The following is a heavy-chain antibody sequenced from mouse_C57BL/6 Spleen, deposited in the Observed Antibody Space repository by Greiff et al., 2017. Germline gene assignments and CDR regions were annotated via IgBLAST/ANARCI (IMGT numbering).Heavy chain of an antibody. CDR3: ARDEGYSNPWFAY. D-gene: IGHD2-5*01. V-gene: IGHV5-4*01. CDR2: ISDGGSYT. Sequence: EVKLVESGGGLVKPGGSLKLSCAASGFTFSSYAMSWVRQTPEKRLEWVATISDGGSYTYYPDNVKGRFTISRDNAKNNLYLQMSHLKSEDTAMYYCARDEGYSNPWFAYWGQGTLVTVSA. J-gene: IGHJ3*01. CDR1: GFTFSSYA.